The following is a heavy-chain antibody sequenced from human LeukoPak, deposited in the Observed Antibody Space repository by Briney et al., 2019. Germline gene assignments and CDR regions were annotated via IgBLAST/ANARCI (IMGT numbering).Heavy chain of an antibody. CDR1: GGSISSYY. J-gene: IGHJ4*02. Sequence: PSETLSLTCTVSGGSISSYYWSWIRQPPGKGLEWIGYIYYSGSTNYNPSLKSRVTISVDTSKNQFSLKLSSVTAADTAVYYCARVFYDSSGYYGDDYWGQGTLVTVSS. D-gene: IGHD3-22*01. V-gene: IGHV4-59*01. CDR2: IYYSGST. CDR3: ARVFYDSSGYYGDDY.